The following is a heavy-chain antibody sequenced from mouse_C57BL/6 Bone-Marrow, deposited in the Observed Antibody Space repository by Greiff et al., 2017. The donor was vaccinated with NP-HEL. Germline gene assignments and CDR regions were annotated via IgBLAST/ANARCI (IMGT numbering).Heavy chain of an antibody. CDR2: IYPRSGNT. D-gene: IGHD2-2*01. V-gene: IGHV1-81*01. CDR1: GYTFTSYG. Sequence: QVQLQQSGAELARPGASVKLSCKASGYTFTSYGISWVKQRTGQGLEWIGEIYPRSGNTYYNEKFKGKATLSADKSSSTAYMELRSLTSEDSAVDFCARGGPIWFFDDWGQGTTLTVSS. J-gene: IGHJ2*01. CDR3: ARGGPIWFFDD.